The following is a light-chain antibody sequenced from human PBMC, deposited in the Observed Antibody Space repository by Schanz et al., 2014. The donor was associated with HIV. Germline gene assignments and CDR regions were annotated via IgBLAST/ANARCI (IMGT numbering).Light chain of an antibody. CDR2: EVN. V-gene: IGLV2-8*01. Sequence: QSALTQPPSASGSPGHSVTISCTGTTSDIGAYNYVSWYQLHPGRAPKLIIFEVNRRPSGVPNRFSGSKSGNTASLTVSELLAEDEGDYYCSSLAAANTLVFGGGTKLTVL. CDR1: TSDIGAYNY. J-gene: IGLJ2*01. CDR3: SSLAAANTLV.